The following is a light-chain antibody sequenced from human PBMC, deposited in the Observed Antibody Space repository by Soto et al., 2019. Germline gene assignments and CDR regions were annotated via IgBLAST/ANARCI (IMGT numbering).Light chain of an antibody. CDR1: QSISSNY. CDR2: DAS. V-gene: IGKV3-20*01. J-gene: IGKJ1*01. CDR3: QQNGGSPRT. Sequence: EIVLTQSPGTLSLSPGERATLSCRASQSISSNYLAWYQQTPGQAPRLLIYDASSRAAGIPDRFSGSGSGTDFTLTISRLEPEDFGMYYCQQNGGSPRTFGQGTKVEIK.